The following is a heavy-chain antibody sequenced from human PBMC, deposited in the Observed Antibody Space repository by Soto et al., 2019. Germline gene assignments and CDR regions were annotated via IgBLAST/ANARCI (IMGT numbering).Heavy chain of an antibody. D-gene: IGHD6-13*01. CDR2: ISYDGSNK. CDR1: GFTFSYYG. J-gene: IGHJ6*02. CDR3: AKGGTRRYSSSWFFYYYYGMDV. V-gene: IGHV3-30*18. Sequence: GGSLRLSCAASGFTFSYYGMHWVRQAPGKGLEWVAVISYDGSNKYYADSVKGRFTISRDNSKNTLYLQMNSLRAEDTAVYYCAKGGTRRYSSSWFFYYYYGMDVWGQGTTVTVSS.